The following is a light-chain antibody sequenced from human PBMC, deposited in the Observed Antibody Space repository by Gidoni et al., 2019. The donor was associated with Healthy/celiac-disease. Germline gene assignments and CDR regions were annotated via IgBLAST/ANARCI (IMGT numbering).Light chain of an antibody. CDR2: RNN. CDR3: AAWDDSLNGVV. Sequence: QSVLTPPPSASGTPGQRVTISCSGSRYTIGSNTENWYQQLPGTSPKLLIYRNNQRPSGVPDRFSGSKSGTAASLAIRGLQSEDEADYYCAAWDDSLNGVVFGGGTKLTVL. V-gene: IGLV1-44*01. J-gene: IGLJ2*01. CDR1: RYTIGSNT.